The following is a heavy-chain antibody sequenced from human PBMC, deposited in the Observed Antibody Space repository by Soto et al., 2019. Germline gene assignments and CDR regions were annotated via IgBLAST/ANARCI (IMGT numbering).Heavy chain of an antibody. J-gene: IGHJ6*02. D-gene: IGHD3-10*01. CDR1: GFTFSSYG. CDR3: AKDYYGSGSYGMDV. V-gene: IGHV3-30*18. Sequence: PGGSLRLSCAASGFTFSSYGMHWVRQAPGKGLEWVAVISYDGSNKYYADSVKGRFTISRDNSKNTLYLQMNSLRAEDTAVYYCAKDYYGSGSYGMDVWGQGTTVTVSS. CDR2: ISYDGSNK.